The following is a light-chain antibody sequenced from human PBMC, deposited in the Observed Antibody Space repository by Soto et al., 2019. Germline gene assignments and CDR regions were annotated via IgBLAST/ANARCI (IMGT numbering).Light chain of an antibody. CDR3: QQLNSYPGGVT. CDR1: QGISSY. Sequence: DIQLTQSPFFLSASVGDRVTITCRASQGISSYLAWYQQKPGKAPKLLIYAASTLQSGVPSRFSGSGSGTEFTLTISSLQPEDFATYYCQQLNSYPGGVTFGPGTKVDIK. J-gene: IGKJ3*01. V-gene: IGKV1-9*01. CDR2: AAS.